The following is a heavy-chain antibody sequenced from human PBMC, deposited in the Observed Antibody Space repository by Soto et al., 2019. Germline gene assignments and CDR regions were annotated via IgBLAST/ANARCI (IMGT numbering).Heavy chain of an antibody. Sequence: PGGSLRLSCAASGFTFSSYGIRWVRQVPGKGLEWVALISYDGTNKYYAESVKGRFTVSRDNSKNTLYLQMNSLRGEDTAVYYCAKERYGQLWLEDYGLDVWGQGATVTVSS. V-gene: IGHV3-30*18. J-gene: IGHJ6*02. CDR2: ISYDGTNK. CDR1: GFTFSSYG. D-gene: IGHD5-18*01. CDR3: AKERYGQLWLEDYGLDV.